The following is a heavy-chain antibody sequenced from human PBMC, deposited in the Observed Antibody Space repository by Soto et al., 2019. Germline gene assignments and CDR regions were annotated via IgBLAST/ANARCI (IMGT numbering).Heavy chain of an antibody. V-gene: IGHV1-2*02. D-gene: IGHD1-26*01. Sequence: QVQLVQSGAEVKKSGASVKVSCKHSGYSVSDYFIQWVRQAHGQGLQWVAWINPKTAATNYAKKFQGRVSLTWDTSSTTAYMELTRLRPDDTAVYYCARIKWGLNYYNGMDVWGQGTTVIVSS. CDR3: ARIKWGLNYYNGMDV. CDR1: GYSVSDYF. J-gene: IGHJ6*02. CDR2: INPKTAAT.